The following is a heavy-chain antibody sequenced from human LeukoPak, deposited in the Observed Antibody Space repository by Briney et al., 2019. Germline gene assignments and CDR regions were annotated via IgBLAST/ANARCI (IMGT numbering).Heavy chain of an antibody. Sequence: GGSLRLSCAASGFTFTTYAMSWVRQAPGEGLQWVSAISGSGGSTYSADSVKGRFTISRDNSRNTLYLQMNSLRAEDTAVYYCANGEVYFDYWGQGTLVTVSS. CDR2: ISGSGGST. J-gene: IGHJ4*02. V-gene: IGHV3-23*01. CDR3: ANGEVYFDY. CDR1: GFTFTTYA. D-gene: IGHD4-17*01.